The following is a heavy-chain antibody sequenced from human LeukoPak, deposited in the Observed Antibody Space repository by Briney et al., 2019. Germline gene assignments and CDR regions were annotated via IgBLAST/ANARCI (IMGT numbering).Heavy chain of an antibody. D-gene: IGHD1-26*01. V-gene: IGHV4-4*07. J-gene: IGHJ2*01. CDR3: ARGTLLVGATKPLQDGSARSRSRWCFDL. Sequence: KPSETLSLTCTVSGGSISSYYWSWIRQSAGKGLEWIGRIYTSGSTNYNPSLKSRVTMSVDTSKNQFSLKLSSVTAADTAVYYCARGTLLVGATKPLQDGSARSRSRWCFDLWGRGTLVTVSS. CDR2: IYTSGST. CDR1: GGSISSYY.